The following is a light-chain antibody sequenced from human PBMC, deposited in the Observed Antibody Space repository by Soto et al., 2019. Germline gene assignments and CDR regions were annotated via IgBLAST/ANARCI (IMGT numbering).Light chain of an antibody. CDR3: QQYGSSPIT. Sequence: EILLTHSPGTLSLSPGERATLSCRASQRVSSSYLAWYQQKPGQAPRLLIYGASSRATGIPDRFSGSGSGTDFTLTISRLEPEYFAVYYCQQYGSSPITVGQGTRLEIK. CDR1: QRVSSSY. J-gene: IGKJ5*01. CDR2: GAS. V-gene: IGKV3-20*01.